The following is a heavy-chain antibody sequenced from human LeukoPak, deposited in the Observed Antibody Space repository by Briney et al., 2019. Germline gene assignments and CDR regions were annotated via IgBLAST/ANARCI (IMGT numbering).Heavy chain of an antibody. D-gene: IGHD3/OR15-3a*01. V-gene: IGHV4-59*08. Sequence: PSETLSLTCIVSGGSISSYYWSWIRQPPGKGLEWIGYIYYSGSTNYNPSLKSRVTISVDTSKNQFSLKLSSVTAADTAVYYCARRGRETYDFWSGASPPYYFDYWGQGTLVTVSS. CDR2: IYYSGST. J-gene: IGHJ4*02. CDR1: GGSISSYY. CDR3: ARRGRETYDFWSGASPPYYFDY.